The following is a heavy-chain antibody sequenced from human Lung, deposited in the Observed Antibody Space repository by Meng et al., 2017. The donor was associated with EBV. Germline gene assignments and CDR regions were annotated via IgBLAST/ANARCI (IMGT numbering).Heavy chain of an antibody. CDR2: IYYSGST. Sequence: QLQLQESGSGLVKPSQTLSLTCAVSGGSISSGGYSWSWIRQPPGKGLEWIGYIYYSGSTYYNPSLKSLVTISVDTSKNQFSLKLSSVTAADTAVYYCAREWCSGGSCYPDYWGQGTLVTASS. J-gene: IGHJ4*02. D-gene: IGHD2-15*01. CDR3: AREWCSGGSCYPDY. V-gene: IGHV4-30-2*05. CDR1: GGSISSGGYS.